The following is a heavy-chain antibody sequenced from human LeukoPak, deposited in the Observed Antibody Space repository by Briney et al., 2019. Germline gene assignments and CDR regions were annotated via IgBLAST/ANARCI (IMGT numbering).Heavy chain of an antibody. V-gene: IGHV1-18*01. D-gene: IGHD3-16*01. CDR3: ARDLWGLGYFDY. Sequence: ASVKVSCKASGYTFTSYGISWVRQAPGQGLEWMGWISAYNGNTNYAQKFQGRVTMTRDTSISTAYMELSRLRSDDTAVYYCARDLWGLGYFDYWGQGTLVTVSS. J-gene: IGHJ4*02. CDR1: GYTFTSYG. CDR2: ISAYNGNT.